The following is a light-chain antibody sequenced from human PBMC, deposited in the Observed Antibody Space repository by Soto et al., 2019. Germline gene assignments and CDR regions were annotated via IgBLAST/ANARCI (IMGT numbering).Light chain of an antibody. CDR2: DAS. V-gene: IGKV3-11*01. CDR1: QSISSF. CDR3: QQRSNWPRT. J-gene: IGKJ1*01. Sequence: EIVLTQSPATLSLSPGERATLSCRASQSISSFLAWYQQKRGQAPRLLIYDASNRATDIPARFSGSGSGTDFTLTISRLEHEDFAVYYCQQRSNWPRTFGQGTTVEIK.